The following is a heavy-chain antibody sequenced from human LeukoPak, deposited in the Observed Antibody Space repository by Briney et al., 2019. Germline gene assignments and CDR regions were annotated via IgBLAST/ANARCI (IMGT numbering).Heavy chain of an antibody. J-gene: IGHJ4*02. D-gene: IGHD6-13*01. Sequence: ASVKVSCKASGYTFTSHYMHWVRQAPGQGLEWMGIINPSGGSTSYAQKFQGRVTMTRDMSTSTVYMELSSLRSEDTAVYYCARGYSSSWYYGSSSHFDYWGQGTLVTVSS. CDR3: ARGYSSSWYYGSSSHFDY. CDR2: INPSGGST. V-gene: IGHV1-46*01. CDR1: GYTFTSHY.